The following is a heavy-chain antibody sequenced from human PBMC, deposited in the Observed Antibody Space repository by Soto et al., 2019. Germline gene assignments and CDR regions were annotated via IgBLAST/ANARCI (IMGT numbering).Heavy chain of an antibody. CDR1: GFTLSGRS. CDR2: IDNAGTDS. D-gene: IGHD3-10*01. J-gene: IGHJ6*04. Sequence: EVQLVESGGGLVQPGGSLRLSCAASGFTLSGRSMHWVRQAPGKGLVWVSGIDNAGTDSTYADSVKGRFTSSRDNAKNVLYLQMNSLRVEDTAVYYCARGWFGPDVLGKGTTVTVSS. V-gene: IGHV3-74*01. CDR3: ARGWFGPDV.